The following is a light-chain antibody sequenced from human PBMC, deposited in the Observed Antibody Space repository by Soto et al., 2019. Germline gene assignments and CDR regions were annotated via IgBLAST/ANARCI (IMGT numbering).Light chain of an antibody. J-gene: IGLJ2*01. CDR1: SGHSRNI. CDR2: LEGSGSY. Sequence: QPVLTQSSSATASLGSSVKLTCTLSSGHSRNIIAWHQQQPGKAPRYLMKLEGSGSYNKGSGVPDRFSGSRSGADRYLTISDLQAEDEADYYCETWDSKTRVFGGGTKLTVL. V-gene: IGLV4-60*03. CDR3: ETWDSKTRV.